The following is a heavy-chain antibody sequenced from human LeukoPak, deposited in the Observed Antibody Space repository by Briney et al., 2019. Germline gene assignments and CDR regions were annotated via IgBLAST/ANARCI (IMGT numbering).Heavy chain of an antibody. CDR1: GGTFSSYA. Sequence: ASVKVSCKASGGTFSSYAISWVRQAPGQGLEWMGGIIPIFGTANYAQKFQGRVTITADESTSTAYMELSSLRSEDTAVYYCARGPYSDYVWGSYRHSPYYYHYYMDVWGKGTTVTVSS. V-gene: IGHV1-69*01. CDR2: IIPIFGTA. D-gene: IGHD3-16*02. CDR3: ARGPYSDYVWGSYRHSPYYYHYYMDV. J-gene: IGHJ6*03.